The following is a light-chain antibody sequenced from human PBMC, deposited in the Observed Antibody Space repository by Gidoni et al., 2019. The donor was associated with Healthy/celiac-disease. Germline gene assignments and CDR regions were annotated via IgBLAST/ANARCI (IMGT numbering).Light chain of an antibody. CDR2: QDS. CDR3: QAWDSSTDEVV. J-gene: IGLJ2*01. Sequence: SYELTQPPSGSVSPGQTASITCSGDKLGDKYACWYQQKPGQSPVLVIYQDSKRPSGIPERFSGSNSGNTATLTISGTQAMDEADYFCQAWDSSTDEVVFGGGTKLTVL. CDR1: KLGDKY. V-gene: IGLV3-1*01.